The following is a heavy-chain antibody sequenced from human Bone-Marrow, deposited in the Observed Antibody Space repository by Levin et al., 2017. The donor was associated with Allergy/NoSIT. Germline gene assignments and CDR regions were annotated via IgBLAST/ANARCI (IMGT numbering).Heavy chain of an antibody. CDR2: IKQDGSEK. Sequence: PGGSLRLSCAASGFTFSNYWMAWVRQAPGKGLEWVVNIKQDGSEKYYVDSVKGRFTISRDNAKNSLHLQMNSLRAEDTAVFYCARVGYYYYGVDVWGQGTTVTVSS. V-gene: IGHV3-7*01. CDR1: GFTFSNYW. CDR3: ARVGYYYYGVDV. D-gene: IGHD2-15*01. J-gene: IGHJ6*02.